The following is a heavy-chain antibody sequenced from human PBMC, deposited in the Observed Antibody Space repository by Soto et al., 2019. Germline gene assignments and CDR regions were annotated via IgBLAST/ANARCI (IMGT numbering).Heavy chain of an antibody. CDR3: ARQYGDYNFDY. J-gene: IGHJ4*02. CDR1: GDSVSSGDYY. D-gene: IGHD4-17*01. V-gene: IGHV4-61*08. CDR2: IYYSGST. Sequence: QVQLQESGPGLVKPSETLSLTCTVSGDSVSSGDYYWNWIRQPPGKGLEWIGYIYYSGSTNYNPSLKSRVTLSVDTSQNQFPLNLSSVTAADTAVYYCARQYGDYNFDYWGQGTLVTVSS.